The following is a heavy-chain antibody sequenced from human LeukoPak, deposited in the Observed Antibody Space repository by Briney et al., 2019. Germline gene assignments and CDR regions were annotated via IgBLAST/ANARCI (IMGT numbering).Heavy chain of an antibody. D-gene: IGHD6-19*01. J-gene: IGHJ4*02. CDR1: GFTFSDFW. V-gene: IGHV3-74*01. CDR3: AKAAMRVAVWKIDY. CDR2: INSGGTVT. Sequence: GGSLRLSCAASGFTFSDFWMHWVRQAPGKGLVWVSRINSGGTVTNYADSVKGRLTISRDNAKNTLYLQMNSLRAEDTAVYYCAKAAMRVAVWKIDYWGRGTLVTVSS.